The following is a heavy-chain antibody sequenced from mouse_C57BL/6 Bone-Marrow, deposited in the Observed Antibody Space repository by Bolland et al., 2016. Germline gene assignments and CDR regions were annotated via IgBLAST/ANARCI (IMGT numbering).Heavy chain of an antibody. D-gene: IGHD1-1*02. Sequence: INSDGGSTYYPDTMERRFIISRDNTKKTLYLQMSSLRSEDTALYYCASHYGPYYAMDYWGQGTS. CDR3: ASHYGPYYAMDY. J-gene: IGHJ4*01. CDR2: INSDGGST. V-gene: IGHV5-2*01.